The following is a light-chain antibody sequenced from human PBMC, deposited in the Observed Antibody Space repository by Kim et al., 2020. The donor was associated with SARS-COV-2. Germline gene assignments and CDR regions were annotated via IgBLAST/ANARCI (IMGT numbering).Light chain of an antibody. CDR1: KLGGNY. CDR2: QYC. V-gene: IGLV3-1*01. Sequence: PRQTADITCSGYKLGGNYVSWYRETPSKSPVVVIDQYCRRPSGISERFSGSNSGSTATLTISGTQAIDEADYYCQASESSNQTYVFGAGTKVTVL. CDR3: QASESSNQTYV. J-gene: IGLJ1*01.